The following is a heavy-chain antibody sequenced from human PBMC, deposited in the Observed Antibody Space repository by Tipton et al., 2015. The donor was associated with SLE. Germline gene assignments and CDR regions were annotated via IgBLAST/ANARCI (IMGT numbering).Heavy chain of an antibody. V-gene: IGHV1-46*01. D-gene: IGHD6-19*01. CDR2: INPSGGST. J-gene: IGHJ4*01. CDR1: GYTFTSYY. Sequence: QSGPEVKKPGSSVKVSCKASGYTFTSYYMHWVRQAPGQGLERLGIINPSGGSTSYAQKFQGRVTMTRDTYTSTVYMELSSPRSEATAVYYCARDVLGWFDYWGPVTLVTVSS. CDR3: ARDVLGWFDY.